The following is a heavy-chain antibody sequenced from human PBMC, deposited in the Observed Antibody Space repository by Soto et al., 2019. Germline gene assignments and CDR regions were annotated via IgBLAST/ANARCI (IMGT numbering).Heavy chain of an antibody. D-gene: IGHD3-10*01. V-gene: IGHV3-23*01. CDR1: GFTFSSYA. J-gene: IGHJ4*02. CDR3: AKSTLWFGEFY. CDR2: ISGSGGST. Sequence: GGSLRLSCAASGFTFSSYAMSWVRQAPGKGLEWVSAISGSGGSTYYADSVKGRFTNSRDNSKNTLYLQMNSLRAEDTAVYYCAKSTLWFGEFYWGQGTLVTVSS.